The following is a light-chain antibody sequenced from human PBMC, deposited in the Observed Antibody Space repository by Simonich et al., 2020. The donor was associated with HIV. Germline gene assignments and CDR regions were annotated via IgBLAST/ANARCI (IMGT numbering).Light chain of an antibody. CDR2: DAS. V-gene: IGKV3-11*01. J-gene: IGKJ5*01. Sequence: EIVLTQSPAILSLSPGERATLSCRASQSVSSYLAWHQQKPGQAPRLLIYDASNRATGVPARFSGSGSGTDFTLTITSLESEDFAVYYCQQRSNWITFGQGTRLEIK. CDR3: QQRSNWIT. CDR1: QSVSSY.